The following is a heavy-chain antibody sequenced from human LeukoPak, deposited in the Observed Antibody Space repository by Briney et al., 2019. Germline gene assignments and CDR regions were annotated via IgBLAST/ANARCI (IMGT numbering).Heavy chain of an antibody. CDR2: ISGSDAGT. D-gene: IGHD3-9*01. CDR1: GFTFSNYA. J-gene: IGHJ4*02. V-gene: IGHV3-23*01. CDR3: AKDRNYDILTLDY. Sequence: GGSLRLSCAASGFTFSNYAMSWVRQAPGKGLEWVSAISGSDAGTYYADSVKGRFTISRDNSKNTLYLQMNSLRAEDTAVYYCAKDRNYDILTLDYWGQGTLVTVSS.